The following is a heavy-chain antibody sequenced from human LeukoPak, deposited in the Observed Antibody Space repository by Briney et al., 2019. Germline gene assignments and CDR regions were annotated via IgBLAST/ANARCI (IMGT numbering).Heavy chain of an antibody. CDR1: GGSISSYY. V-gene: IGHV4-4*07. D-gene: IGHD3-9*01. CDR3: ARGRIILTGYYLDY. Sequence: SETLSLTCTVSGGSISSYYWSWIRQPAGKGLEWIGRIYTSGSTNYNPSLKSRVTMSVDTSKNQFSLKLSSVTAADTAVYYRARGRIILTGYYLDYWGQGTLVTVSS. CDR2: IYTSGST. J-gene: IGHJ4*02.